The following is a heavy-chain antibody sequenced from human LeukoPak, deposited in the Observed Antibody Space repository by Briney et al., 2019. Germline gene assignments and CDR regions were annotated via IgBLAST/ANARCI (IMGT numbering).Heavy chain of an antibody. CDR1: GFTFSSYS. Sequence: GGSLRLSCAASGFTFSSYSMNWVRQAPGKGLEWVSSITSSGRYIYYADSVKGRFTISRDNSENSLYLQMDSLRAEDTAVYYCARHVVAVGFDYWGQGTLVTVSS. J-gene: IGHJ4*02. V-gene: IGHV3-21*01. CDR2: ITSSGRYI. D-gene: IGHD3-22*01. CDR3: ARHVVAVGFDY.